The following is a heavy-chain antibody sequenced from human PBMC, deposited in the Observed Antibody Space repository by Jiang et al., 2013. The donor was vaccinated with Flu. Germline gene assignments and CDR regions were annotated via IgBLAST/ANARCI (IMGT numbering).Heavy chain of an antibody. D-gene: IGHD1-26*01. CDR3: ARDKLLRRSLLDY. CDR2: INHSGST. V-gene: IGHV4-34*01. CDR1: GGSFSGYY. Sequence: LLKPSETLSLTCAVYGGSFSGYYWSWIRQPPGKGLEWIGEINHSGSTNYNPSLKSRVTISVDTSKNQFSLKLSSVTAADTAVYYCARDKLLRRSLLDYWGQGTLVTVSS. J-gene: IGHJ4*02.